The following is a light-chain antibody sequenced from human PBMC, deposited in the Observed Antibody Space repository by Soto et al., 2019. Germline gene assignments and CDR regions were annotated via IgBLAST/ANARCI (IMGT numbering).Light chain of an antibody. CDR1: QNIGSN. Sequence: EIVITQAPSTLSVPPRERLCLSGRASQNIGSNLAWYQQKFGQAPRLLIYGASTRVTGIPARISGSGSGTEFTLTITSLQSEDFGVYHCQQYHNWWTFGQGTKVDIK. V-gene: IGKV3-15*01. J-gene: IGKJ1*01. CDR2: GAS. CDR3: QQYHNWWT.